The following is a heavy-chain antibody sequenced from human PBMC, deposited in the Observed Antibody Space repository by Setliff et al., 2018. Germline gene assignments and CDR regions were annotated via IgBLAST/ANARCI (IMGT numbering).Heavy chain of an antibody. D-gene: IGHD3-10*01. Sequence: SETLSLTCSVSGGSISPYFWGWIRQPPGKGLEWIGYIYHNGNTNFNPSLKTRVTISLDTSNNQFSLKLSSVTAADTAVYYCARGSTMIQGVRLYYHGLDVWGQGTTVTVSS. CDR2: IYHNGNT. CDR1: GGSISPYF. CDR3: ARGSTMIQGVRLYYHGLDV. J-gene: IGHJ6*02. V-gene: IGHV4-59*08.